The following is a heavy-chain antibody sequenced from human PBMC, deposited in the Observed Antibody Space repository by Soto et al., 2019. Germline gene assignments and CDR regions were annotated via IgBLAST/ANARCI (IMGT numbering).Heavy chain of an antibody. J-gene: IGHJ4*02. CDR1: GFTFSTYA. D-gene: IGHD1-1*01. Sequence: GGSLRLSCVASGFTFSTYALSWVRQAPGKGLEWVSIISGGGATTYYVDSVKGRFTISRDNSKNTFCLQMNSLRAEDTAVYYCAKFGMATTKRSPPYYFDYWGQGTLVTVSS. CDR2: ISGGGATT. V-gene: IGHV3-23*01. CDR3: AKFGMATTKRSPPYYFDY.